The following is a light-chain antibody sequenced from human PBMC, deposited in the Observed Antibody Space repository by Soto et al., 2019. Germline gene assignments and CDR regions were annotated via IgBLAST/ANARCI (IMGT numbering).Light chain of an antibody. CDR3: QQYSSYSRT. CDR2: QAS. CDR1: QSINSW. V-gene: IGKV1-5*03. J-gene: IGKJ1*01. Sequence: DIQMTQSPSTLSASVGDRVTITCRASQSINSWLAWYQQKPGKAPKLLISQASSLESGVPPRFSGSGSGTDFTLTISSLQPDDFATYYCQQYSSYSRTFGQGTKVEIK.